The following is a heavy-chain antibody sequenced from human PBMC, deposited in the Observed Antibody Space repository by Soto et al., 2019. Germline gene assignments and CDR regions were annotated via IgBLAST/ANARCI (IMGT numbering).Heavy chain of an antibody. CDR3: AKASSWYPYFDY. CDR1: GFTFSSYA. CDR2: ITGSGGST. J-gene: IGHJ4*02. V-gene: IGHV3-23*01. D-gene: IGHD6-13*01. Sequence: EVQLLESGGGLVQPGGSLGLSCTASGFTFSSYAMNWVRQAPGKGLEWVSGITGSGGSTYYADSVKGRFTISRDNSKNTLYLQMNSRRAEDTAVYYFAKASSWYPYFDYWGQGTLVTVSS.